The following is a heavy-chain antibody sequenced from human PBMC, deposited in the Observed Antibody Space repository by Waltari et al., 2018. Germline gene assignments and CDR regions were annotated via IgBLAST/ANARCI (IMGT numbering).Heavy chain of an antibody. J-gene: IGHJ4*02. CDR2: IYYSGRT. D-gene: IGHD2-21*01. V-gene: IGHV4-31*03. Sequence: QVQLQESGPGLVKPSQTLSLTCTVSGGSISSGGYYWSWIRQHPGKGLEWIGYIYYSGRTYYNPALKSRVTISVDTSKNQVSLKLGSVTAADTAVYYCARSRDCYPFDYWGQGTLVTVSS. CDR3: ARSRDCYPFDY. CDR1: GGSISSGGYY.